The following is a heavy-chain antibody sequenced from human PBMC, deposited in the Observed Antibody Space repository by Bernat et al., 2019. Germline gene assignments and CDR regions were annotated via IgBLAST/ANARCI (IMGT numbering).Heavy chain of an antibody. J-gene: IGHJ4*02. Sequence: EVQLLESGGGLVQPGGSLRLSCAASGFTFSSYAMSWVRQAPGKGLEWVSAISGSGGTTYYADSVKGRCTISRDNSKNALYLQMNSLRAEDTAVYYCAKRPPTGITTAGYYFDYWGQGTLVTVSS. CDR1: GFTFSSYA. V-gene: IGHV3-23*01. D-gene: IGHD6-13*01. CDR2: ISGSGGTT. CDR3: AKRPPTGITTAGYYFDY.